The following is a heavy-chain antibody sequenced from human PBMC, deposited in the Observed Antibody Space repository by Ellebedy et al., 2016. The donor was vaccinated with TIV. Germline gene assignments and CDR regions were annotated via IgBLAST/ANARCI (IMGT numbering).Heavy chain of an antibody. D-gene: IGHD5-12*01. V-gene: IGHV3-53*01. CDR3: ARDGFSGYERDYYYYGMDV. CDR1: GFTVSSNY. Sequence: PGGSLRLSCAAPGFTVSSNYMSWVRQAPGKGLEWVTVLYSGGSTYYADSVKGRFTISRDNSKNTLYLQMNSLRAEDTAVYYCARDGFSGYERDYYYYGMDVWGQGTTVTVSS. J-gene: IGHJ6*02. CDR2: LYSGGST.